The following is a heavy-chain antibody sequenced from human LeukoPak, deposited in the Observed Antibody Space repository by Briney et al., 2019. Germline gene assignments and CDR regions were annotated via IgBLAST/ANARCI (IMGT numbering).Heavy chain of an antibody. D-gene: IGHD1-26*01. J-gene: IGHJ5*02. CDR1: GYTFTGYY. CDR3: AIAATSGDNWFDP. Sequence: ASVKVSCKASGYTFTGYYMRWVRQAPGQGLEWMGRINPNSGGTNYAQKFQGRVTMTRDTSISTAYMELSRLTSDDTAVYYCAIAATSGDNWFDPWGQGTLVTVSS. V-gene: IGHV1-2*06. CDR2: INPNSGGT.